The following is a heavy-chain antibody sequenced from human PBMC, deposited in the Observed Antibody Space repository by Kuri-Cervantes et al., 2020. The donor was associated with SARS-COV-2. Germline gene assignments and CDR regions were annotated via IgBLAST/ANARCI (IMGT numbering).Heavy chain of an antibody. CDR2: ISGSGTGA. V-gene: IGHV3-23*01. J-gene: IGHJ4*02. CDR1: GFSFSNYA. CDR3: AKDGDPDY. Sequence: GESLKISCAASGFSFSNYAMSWVRQAPGKGLEWVSVISGSGTGAYYADSVKGRFTISRDNSKNTLYLQMNSLRAEDTAVYYCAKDGDPDYWGQGTLVTVSS. D-gene: IGHD2-21*01.